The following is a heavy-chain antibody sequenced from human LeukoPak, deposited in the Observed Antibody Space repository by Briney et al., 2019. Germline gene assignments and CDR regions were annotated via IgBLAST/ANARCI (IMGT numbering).Heavy chain of an antibody. CDR1: GGSFSGYY. J-gene: IGHJ4*02. D-gene: IGHD2-2*01. V-gene: IGHV4-34*01. Sequence: SETLSLTCAVYGGSFSGYYWSWIRQPPGKGLEWSGEINHSGSTNYNPSLKSRVPISVDTSKNQFSLKLSSVTAADTAVYYCARAVRVPAAFDYWGQGTLVTVSS. CDR2: INHSGST. CDR3: ARAVRVPAAFDY.